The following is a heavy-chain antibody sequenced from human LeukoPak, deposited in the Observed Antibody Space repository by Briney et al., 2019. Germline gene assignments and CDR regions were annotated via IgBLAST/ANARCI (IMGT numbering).Heavy chain of an antibody. J-gene: IGHJ5*02. Sequence: KTSETLSLTCAVYGGSFSGYYWSWIRQPPGKGLEWIGYIYYSGSTNYNPSLKSRVTISVDTSKNQFSLKLSSVTAADTAVYYCAKSSSSWFENWFDPWGQGTLVTVSS. CDR1: GGSFSGYY. V-gene: IGHV4-59*01. D-gene: IGHD6-13*01. CDR2: IYYSGST. CDR3: AKSSSSWFENWFDP.